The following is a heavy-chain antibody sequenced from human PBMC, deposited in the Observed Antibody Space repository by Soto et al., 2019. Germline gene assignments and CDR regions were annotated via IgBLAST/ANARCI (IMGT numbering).Heavy chain of an antibody. CDR3: AKDGCSSTSCYECFCYFDY. CDR2: ISYDGSNK. Sequence: GGSLRLSCAASGFTFSSYVMHWVRQAPGKGLEWVAVISYDGSNKYYADSVKGRFTISRDNSKNTLYLQMNSLRAEDTAVYYCAKDGCSSTSCYECFCYFDYWGQGTLVTVSS. D-gene: IGHD2-2*01. CDR1: GFTFSSYV. J-gene: IGHJ4*02. V-gene: IGHV3-30*18.